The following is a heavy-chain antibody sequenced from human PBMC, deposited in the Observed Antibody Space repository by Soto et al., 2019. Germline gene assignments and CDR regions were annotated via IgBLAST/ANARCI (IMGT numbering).Heavy chain of an antibody. CDR2: IYYSGST. D-gene: IGHD6-19*01. CDR3: ARFGQIAVAANFDY. Sequence: SETLSLTCTVSGGSISSSSYYWGWIRQPPGKGLEWIGSIYYSGSTYYNPYLKSRVTISVDTSKNQFSLKLSSMTAAVTAVYYCARFGQIAVAANFDYWGQGTLVTVSS. J-gene: IGHJ4*02. CDR1: GGSISSSSYY. V-gene: IGHV4-39*01.